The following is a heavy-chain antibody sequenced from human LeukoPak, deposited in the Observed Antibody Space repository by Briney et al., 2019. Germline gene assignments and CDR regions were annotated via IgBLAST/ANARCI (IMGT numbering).Heavy chain of an antibody. CDR1: GFTFSSDS. CDR2: IKQDGIEK. V-gene: IGHV3-7*01. CDR3: ARGDNYGSGSYYRGPLDY. J-gene: IGHJ4*02. D-gene: IGHD3-10*01. Sequence: GGSLRLSCAASGFTFSSDSMSWGRQAPGKGRESVSNIKQDGIEKYYVDSVKGRFTTSRDNAKNSLYLKMNSLRAEDTAVYYCARGDNYGSGSYYRGPLDYWGQGTLVTVSS.